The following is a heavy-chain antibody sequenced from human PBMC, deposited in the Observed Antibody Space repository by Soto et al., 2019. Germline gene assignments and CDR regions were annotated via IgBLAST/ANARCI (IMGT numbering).Heavy chain of an antibody. Sequence: GESLKISCKGSGYSFTSYWIGWVRQMPGKGLEWMGIIYPGDSDTRYSPSFQGQVTISADKSISTAYLQWSSLKASDTAMYYCASTPLAGDYYYYGMDVWGQGTTVTVS. CDR3: ASTPLAGDYYYYGMDV. J-gene: IGHJ6*02. V-gene: IGHV5-51*01. CDR1: GYSFTSYW. CDR2: IYPGDSDT. D-gene: IGHD6-19*01.